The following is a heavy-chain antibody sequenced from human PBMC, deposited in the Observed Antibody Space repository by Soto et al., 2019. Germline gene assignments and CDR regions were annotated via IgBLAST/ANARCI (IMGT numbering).Heavy chain of an antibody. Sequence: SETLSLTCAVSGGSISSSNWLSWVRQPPGKGLEWIGEIYHSGSTNYNPSLKSRVTISVDKSKNQFSLHLNSVTPEDTAVYYCARDPGYFYGMDVWGQATTVTVSS. J-gene: IGHJ6*02. CDR3: ARDPGYFYGMDV. V-gene: IGHV4-4*02. CDR2: IYHSGST. CDR1: GGSISSSNW.